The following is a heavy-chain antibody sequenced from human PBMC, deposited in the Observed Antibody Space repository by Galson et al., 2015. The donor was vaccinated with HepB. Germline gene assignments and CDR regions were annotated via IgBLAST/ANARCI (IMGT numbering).Heavy chain of an antibody. Sequence: SVKVSCKASGYTFTSYGISWVRQAPGQGLEWMGWISAYNGNTNYAQKLQGRVTMTTDTSTSTAYMELRSLRSDDTAVYYCARDPLTGDLGNWFDPWGQGTLVTVSS. CDR1: GYTFTSYG. CDR3: ARDPLTGDLGNWFDP. J-gene: IGHJ5*02. V-gene: IGHV1-18*04. CDR2: ISAYNGNT. D-gene: IGHD7-27*01.